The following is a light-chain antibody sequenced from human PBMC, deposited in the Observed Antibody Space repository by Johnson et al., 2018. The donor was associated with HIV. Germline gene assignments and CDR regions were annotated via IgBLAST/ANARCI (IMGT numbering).Light chain of an antibody. CDR3: GTWDSSLSVLV. CDR2: ENN. V-gene: IGLV1-51*02. Sequence: QSALTQPPSVSAAPGQKVTISCSGSNSNIGNNYVSWYQQLPGTAPKLLIYENNQRSSGIPDRFSGSKSATSATLGITGLQPGDEADYYCGTWDSSLSVLVFGSGTKVTVL. CDR1: NSNIGNNY. J-gene: IGLJ1*01.